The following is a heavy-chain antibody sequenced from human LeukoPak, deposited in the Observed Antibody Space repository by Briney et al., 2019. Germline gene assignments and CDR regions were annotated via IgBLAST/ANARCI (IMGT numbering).Heavy chain of an antibody. CDR2: IYYSGST. V-gene: IGHV4-31*03. J-gene: IGHJ4*02. Sequence: PSETLSLTCTVSGGSISSGGYYWSWIRQHPGKGLEWIGYIYYSGSTYYNPSLKSRVTISVDTSKNQFSLKLSSVTAADTAVYYCASSITMIVDPYYFDYWGQGTLVTVSS. D-gene: IGHD3-22*01. CDR3: ASSITMIVDPYYFDY. CDR1: GGSISSGGYY.